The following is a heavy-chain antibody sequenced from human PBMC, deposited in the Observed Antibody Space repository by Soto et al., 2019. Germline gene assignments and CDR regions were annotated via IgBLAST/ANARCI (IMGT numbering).Heavy chain of an antibody. V-gene: IGHV1-24*01. CDR3: ATLTRIYCSSTSCYDTNYYYYGMDV. D-gene: IGHD2-2*01. CDR1: GYTLTELS. Sequence: ASVKVSCKVSGYTLTELSMHWVRQAPGKGLEWMGGFDPEDGETIYAQKFQGRVTMTEDTSTDTAYMELSSLRSEDTAVYYCATLTRIYCSSTSCYDTNYYYYGMDVWGQGTTVTVSS. J-gene: IGHJ6*02. CDR2: FDPEDGET.